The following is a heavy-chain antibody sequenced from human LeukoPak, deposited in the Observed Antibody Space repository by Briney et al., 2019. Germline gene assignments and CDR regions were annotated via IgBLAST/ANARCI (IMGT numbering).Heavy chain of an antibody. J-gene: IGHJ4*02. V-gene: IGHV3-21*01. Sequence: GGSLRLSCAASGFSFSLYGMNWVRQAPGKGLEWVASISPSSTYTFYGYAVKGRFTISRDDTTNSVHLQMNSLGPEDTAVYYCARVAYTYVFDFWGQGTLLTVSS. CDR2: ISPSSTYT. CDR3: ARVAYTYVFDF. D-gene: IGHD3-16*01. CDR1: GFSFSLYG.